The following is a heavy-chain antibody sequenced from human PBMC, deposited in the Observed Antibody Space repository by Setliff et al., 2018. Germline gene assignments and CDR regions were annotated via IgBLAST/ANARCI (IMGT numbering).Heavy chain of an antibody. V-gene: IGHV5-51*01. CDR3: ARQAISGSDAFDI. CDR2: IFPANPET. CDR1: GYSFTSYW. D-gene: IGHD3-3*01. J-gene: IGHJ3*02. Sequence: GESLKISCKTSGYSFTSYWIGWVRQMPGKGLEWIGIIFPANPETRYSPSFQGQVTISADKSIGTAYLQWNSLKASDTAMYYCARQAISGSDAFDIWGQGTLVTVSS.